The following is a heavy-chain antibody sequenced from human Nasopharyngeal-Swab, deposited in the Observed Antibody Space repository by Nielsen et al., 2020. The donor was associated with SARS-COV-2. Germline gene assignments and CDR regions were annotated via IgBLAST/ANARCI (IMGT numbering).Heavy chain of an antibody. J-gene: IGHJ4*02. D-gene: IGHD2-21*01. CDR2: IYTSGST. CDR1: GASISSGSYY. Sequence: SETLSLTCTVSGASISSGSYYWSWIRQPAGKGLEWIGRIYTSGSTNYNPSLKSRVTISVDTSKNQFSLKLSSVTAADTAVYYCARSEAYCGGDCYLGYWGQGTLVTVSS. V-gene: IGHV4-61*02. CDR3: ARSEAYCGGDCYLGY.